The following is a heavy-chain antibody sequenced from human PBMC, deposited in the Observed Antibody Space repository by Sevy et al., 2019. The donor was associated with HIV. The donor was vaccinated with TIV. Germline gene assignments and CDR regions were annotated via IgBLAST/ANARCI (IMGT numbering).Heavy chain of an antibody. CDR1: GYSFTSYW. V-gene: IGHV5-51*01. CDR2: IYPGDSDT. CDR3: ATAHPGGRSRHDDAFDI. J-gene: IGHJ3*02. Sequence: GESLKISCKGSGYSFTSYWIGWVRQMPGKGLEWMGIIYPGDSDTRYSPSFQGQVTISADKSISTAYLQWSSLKAADTAMYYCATAHPGGRSRHDDAFDIWGQATMVTVSS. D-gene: IGHD3-16*01.